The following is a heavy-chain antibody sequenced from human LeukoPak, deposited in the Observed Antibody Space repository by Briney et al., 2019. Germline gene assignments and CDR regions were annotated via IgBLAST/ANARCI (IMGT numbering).Heavy chain of an antibody. CDR2: IYYSGST. J-gene: IGHJ6*02. CDR1: GGSISSYY. V-gene: IGHV4-59*08. CDR3: ARLRTYYYGMDV. Sequence: SETLSLTCTVSGGSISSYYWSWIRQPPGKGLEWIGYIYYSGSTNYNPSLKSRVTISVDTSKNQFSLKLSSVTAADTAVYYCARLRTYYYGMDVWGQGTTVTVSS.